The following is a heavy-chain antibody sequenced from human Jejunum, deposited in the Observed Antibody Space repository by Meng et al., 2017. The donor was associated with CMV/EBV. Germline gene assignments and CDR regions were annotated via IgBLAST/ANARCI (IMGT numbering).Heavy chain of an antibody. J-gene: IGHJ4*02. CDR1: YTFTDYS. CDR2: VNPKTGDT. CDR3: AKDGGSYLDYYFDY. Sequence: YTFTDYSVQWVRQAPGQGLGWMGWVNPKTGDTNYAQKFQGRVIMTRDMSINTVHMELTRLRSDDTAVYYCAKDGGSYLDYYFDYWGQGTLVTVSS. V-gene: IGHV1-2*02. D-gene: IGHD1-26*01.